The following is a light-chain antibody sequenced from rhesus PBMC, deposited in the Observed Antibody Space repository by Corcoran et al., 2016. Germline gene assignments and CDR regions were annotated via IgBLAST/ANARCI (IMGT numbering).Light chain of an antibody. V-gene: IGKV3-42*01. CDR3: QQDYSWPLT. CDR2: GAS. Sequence: EIVMTQSPATLSLSPGERATLSCRASQSVSSSLAWYQQKPGQDPKLLIYGASRRATGIPARFRGSGAGTEFTLTISSLEPEDVGVYYCQQDYSWPLTFGGGTKVELK. CDR1: QSVSSS. J-gene: IGKJ4*01.